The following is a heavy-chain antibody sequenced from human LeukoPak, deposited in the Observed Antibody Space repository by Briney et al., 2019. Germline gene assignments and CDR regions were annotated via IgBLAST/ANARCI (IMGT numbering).Heavy chain of an antibody. CDR1: GGSFSGYY. CDR2: INHSGST. D-gene: IGHD3-10*01. CDR3: ARHIYYGSGSYSNNWFDP. Sequence: PSETLSLTCAVYGGSFSGYYWSWIRQPPGKGLEWIGEINHSGSTNYNPSLKSRVTISVDTSKNQFSLKLSSVTAADTAVYYCARHIYYGSGSYSNNWFDPWGQGTLVTVSS. J-gene: IGHJ5*02. V-gene: IGHV4-34*01.